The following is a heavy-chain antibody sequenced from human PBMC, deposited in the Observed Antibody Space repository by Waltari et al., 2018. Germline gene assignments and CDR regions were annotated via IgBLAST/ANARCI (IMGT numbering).Heavy chain of an antibody. D-gene: IGHD3-22*01. V-gene: IGHV4-31*03. Sequence: KPSQTLSLTCTVSGGSISSGGYYWSWIRQHPGKGLEWIGYIYYSGSTYYNPSLKSRVTISVDTSKNQFSLKLSSVTAADTAVYYCARVGSSGYYYVDYWGQGTLVTVSS. CDR3: ARVGSSGYYYVDY. J-gene: IGHJ4*02. CDR1: GGSISSGGYY. CDR2: IYYSGST.